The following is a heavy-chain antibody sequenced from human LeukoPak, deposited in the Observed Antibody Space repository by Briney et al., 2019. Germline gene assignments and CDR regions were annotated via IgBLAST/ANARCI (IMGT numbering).Heavy chain of an antibody. CDR2: INHSGST. V-gene: IGHV4-34*01. CDR3: ARSYYDFWSGYPKAWFDP. CDR1: GGSFSGYY. Sequence: PSETLSLTCAVYGGSFSGYYWSWIRQPPGKGLEWIGEINHSGSTNYNPSLKSRVTISVDTSKNQFSLKLSSATAADTAVYYCARSYYDFWSGYPKAWFDPWGQGTLVTVSS. D-gene: IGHD3-3*01. J-gene: IGHJ5*02.